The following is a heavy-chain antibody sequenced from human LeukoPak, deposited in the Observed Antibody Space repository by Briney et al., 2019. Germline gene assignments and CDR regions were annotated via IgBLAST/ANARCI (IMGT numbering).Heavy chain of an antibody. CDR2: MNPNSANT. Sequence: ASVTVSCTASGYTFTSYDINWVRQAPGQGLELMGWMNPNSANTGYAQKFQGRVTMTRDTSISTAYMELSSLTSEDTAVYYCARGPSYGSGSYNIYGIDYWGQGTLVTVSS. D-gene: IGHD3-10*01. CDR1: GYTFTSYD. V-gene: IGHV1-8*01. J-gene: IGHJ4*02. CDR3: ARGPSYGSGSYNIYGIDY.